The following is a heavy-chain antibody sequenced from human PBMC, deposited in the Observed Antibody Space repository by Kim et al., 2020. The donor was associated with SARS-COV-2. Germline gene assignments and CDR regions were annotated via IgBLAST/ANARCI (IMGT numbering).Heavy chain of an antibody. Sequence: GGSLRLSCAASGFTFSSYAMHWVRQAPGKGLEWVAVISYDGSNKYYADSVKGRFTISRDNSKNTLYLQMNSLRAEDTAVYYCARDHGVTGPYFQHWGQGTLVTVSS. CDR2: ISYDGSNK. J-gene: IGHJ1*01. V-gene: IGHV3-30*04. D-gene: IGHD2-21*02. CDR1: GFTFSSYA. CDR3: ARDHGVTGPYFQH.